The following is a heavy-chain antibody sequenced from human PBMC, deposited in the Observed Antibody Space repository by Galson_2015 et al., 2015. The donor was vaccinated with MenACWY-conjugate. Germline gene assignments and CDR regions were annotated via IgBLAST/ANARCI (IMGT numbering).Heavy chain of an antibody. Sequence: SLRLSCATSGFIFGDYAMTWLRRAPGRGLEWVGFIRSKTYSQTTEYATSVKGRFTISRDDSYSITYLQMNSLRIDDTAVYYCARTPYSGNYYVDYWGQGTLVTVS. V-gene: IGHV3-49*03. CDR3: ARTPYSGNYYVDY. D-gene: IGHD1-26*01. J-gene: IGHJ4*02. CDR2: IRSKTYSQTT. CDR1: GFIFGDYA.